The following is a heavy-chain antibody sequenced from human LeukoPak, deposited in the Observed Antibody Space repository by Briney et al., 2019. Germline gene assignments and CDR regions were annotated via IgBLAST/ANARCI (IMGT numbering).Heavy chain of an antibody. CDR2: IYSGGST. CDR3: ARDKWGSGGMYSSSWYGDY. D-gene: IGHD6-13*01. J-gene: IGHJ4*02. Sequence: GGSLRLSCAASGFTVSSNYMSWVRQAPGKGLEWVSVIYSGGSTYYAVSVKGRFTISRDNSKNTLYLQMNSLRVEDTAVYYCARDKWGSGGMYSSSWYGDYWGQGTLVTVSS. V-gene: IGHV3-53*05. CDR1: GFTVSSNY.